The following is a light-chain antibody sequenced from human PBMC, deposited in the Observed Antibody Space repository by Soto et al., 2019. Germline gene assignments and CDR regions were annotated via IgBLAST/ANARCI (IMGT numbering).Light chain of an antibody. CDR1: QGGSSW. J-gene: IGKJ2*01. CDR2: SAS. CDR3: HQVNSFPHT. Sequence: DIQMTQSPSSVSASVGARVTITCRESQGGSSWLAWYQQKPGKAPKRLIYSASSLQSGVPSRCSGSGSVTDFTFTISSLQPEDLATYFCHQVNSFPHTFGQGTKVAI. V-gene: IGKV1-12*01.